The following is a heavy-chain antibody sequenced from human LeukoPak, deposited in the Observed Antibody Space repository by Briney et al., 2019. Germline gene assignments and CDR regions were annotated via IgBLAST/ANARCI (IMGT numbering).Heavy chain of an antibody. D-gene: IGHD5-24*01. CDR1: GFTFSTYA. J-gene: IGHJ6*02. V-gene: IGHV3-23*01. CDR2: ISGSGGST. CDR3: ARDLLSYKYYYYYYGMDV. Sequence: GGSLRLSCTASGFTFSTYAMSWVRQAPGEGLEWVSGISGSGGSTYYADSVKGRFTISRDNSKNTLYLQMNSLRAEDTAVYYCARDLLSYKYYYYYYGMDVWGQGTTVTVSS.